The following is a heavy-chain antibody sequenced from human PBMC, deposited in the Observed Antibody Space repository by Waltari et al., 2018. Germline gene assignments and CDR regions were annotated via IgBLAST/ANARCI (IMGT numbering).Heavy chain of an antibody. Sequence: QVQLVESGGGVVQPGRSLRLSCAASGFTFSSYAMHWVRQAPGKGLEWVAVISYDGSNIYYADSVKGRFTISRDNSKNTLYLQMNSLRAEDTAVYYCARGEQQLVQDWGQGTLVTVSS. V-gene: IGHV3-30-3*01. CDR3: ARGEQQLVQD. CDR1: GFTFSSYA. CDR2: ISYDGSNI. D-gene: IGHD6-13*01. J-gene: IGHJ4*02.